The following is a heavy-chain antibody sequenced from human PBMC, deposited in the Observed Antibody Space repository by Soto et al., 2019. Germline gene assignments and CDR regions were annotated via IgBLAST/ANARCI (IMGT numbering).Heavy chain of an antibody. CDR3: AKGRYQLLFQDWFDP. J-gene: IGHJ5*02. D-gene: IGHD2-2*01. V-gene: IGHV3-23*01. Sequence: GGSLRLSCAASGFTFSNYAMSWVRQAPGKGLEWVSTISVSGGSTYYADSVKGRFTISRDNSKNTLYLQMNSLRAEDTAVYYCAKGRYQLLFQDWFDPWGQGTLVTVSS. CDR1: GFTFSNYA. CDR2: ISVSGGST.